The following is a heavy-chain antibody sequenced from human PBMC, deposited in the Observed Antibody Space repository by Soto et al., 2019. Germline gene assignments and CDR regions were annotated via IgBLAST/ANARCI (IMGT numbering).Heavy chain of an antibody. CDR1: GYTFTSYA. Sequence: ASVKVSCKASGYTFTSYAMHWVRQAPGQRLEWMGWINVGNGNTKYSQKFQDRVTITRDTSTSTAYMELSSLRSEDTAVYYCARLRSLAAGGRGNRFDPWGQGTLVTVSS. CDR3: ARLRSLAAGGRGNRFDP. J-gene: IGHJ5*02. CDR2: INVGNGNT. D-gene: IGHD6-13*01. V-gene: IGHV1-3*01.